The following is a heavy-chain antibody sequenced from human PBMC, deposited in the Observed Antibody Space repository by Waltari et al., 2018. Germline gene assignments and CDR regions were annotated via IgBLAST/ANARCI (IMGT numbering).Heavy chain of an antibody. CDR1: GFTFSSSN. D-gene: IGHD3-22*01. CDR2: ISTGSDYI. Sequence: EEQLVESGGGLVRPGGSLRLSCAASGFTFSSSNMNWVRQAPGKGLEWVSSISTGSDYIYLAASVKGRFTISRDDAKNSVYLQMNSLRAEDTAVYYCARDRSSYFSGYYQHYYMDVWGKGTTVTVSS. J-gene: IGHJ6*03. V-gene: IGHV3-21*01. CDR3: ARDRSSYFSGYYQHYYMDV.